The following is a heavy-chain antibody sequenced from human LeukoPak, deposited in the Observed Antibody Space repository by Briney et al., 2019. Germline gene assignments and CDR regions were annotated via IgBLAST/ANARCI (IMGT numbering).Heavy chain of an antibody. J-gene: IGHJ4*02. CDR1: GGSISSSSYY. CDR3: ARDRSGSYQDY. Sequence: PSETLSLTCTVSGGSISSSSYYWGWIRQPPGKGLEWVSVIYSGGSTYYADSVKGRFTISRDNSKNTLYLQMNSLRAEDTAVYYCARDRSGSYQDYWGQGTLVTVSS. CDR2: IYSGGST. D-gene: IGHD1-26*01. V-gene: IGHV3-66*01.